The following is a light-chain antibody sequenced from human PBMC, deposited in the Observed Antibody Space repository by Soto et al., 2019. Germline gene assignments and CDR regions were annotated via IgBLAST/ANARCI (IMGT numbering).Light chain of an antibody. CDR2: KAS. J-gene: IGKJ5*01. V-gene: IGKV1-5*03. CDR1: QSISSW. Sequence: DIQMTQSPSTLSASVGDRVTITCRASQSISSWLAWYQQKPGKAPKLLIYKASSLESGVPSRFTGSGSGTEFTLTISSLQPDDFATYYYQQYNSYSITFGHGTRLEIK. CDR3: QQYNSYSIT.